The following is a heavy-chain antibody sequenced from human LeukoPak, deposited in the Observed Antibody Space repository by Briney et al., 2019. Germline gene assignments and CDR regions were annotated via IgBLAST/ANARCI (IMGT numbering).Heavy chain of an antibody. CDR3: ARGGGDYGVGEGDY. J-gene: IGHJ4*02. CDR2: INHSGST. V-gene: IGHV4-34*01. Sequence: EASETLSLTCAVYGGSFSGYYWSWIRQPPGKGLEWIGEINHSGSTNYNPSLKSQVTMSVDTSKNQFSLKLSSVTAADTAVYYCARGGGDYGVGEGDYWGQGTLVTVSS. CDR1: GGSFSGYY. D-gene: IGHD3-16*01.